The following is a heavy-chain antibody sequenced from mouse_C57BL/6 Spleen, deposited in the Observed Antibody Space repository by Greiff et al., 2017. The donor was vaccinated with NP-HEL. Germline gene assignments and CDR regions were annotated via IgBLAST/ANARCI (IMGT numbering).Heavy chain of an antibody. CDR3: ARAAITTVASYAMDD. CDR2: IDPSDSET. D-gene: IGHD1-1*01. V-gene: IGHV1-52*01. Sequence: QVQLQQPGAELVRPGSSVKLSCKASGYTFTSYWMHWVKQRPIQGLEWIGNIDPSDSETTYNQKFKDKATLTVDKSSSTAYMQLSSLTSEDSAVYYCARAAITTVASYAMDDWGQGTSVTVSS. CDR1: GYTFTSYW. J-gene: IGHJ4*01.